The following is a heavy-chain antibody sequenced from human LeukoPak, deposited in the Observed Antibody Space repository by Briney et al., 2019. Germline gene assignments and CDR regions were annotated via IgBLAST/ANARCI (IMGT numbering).Heavy chain of an antibody. CDR3: ARDQRSGSRPFI. CDR1: GGSISSGGYY. V-gene: IGHV4-30-2*01. Sequence: SETLSLTCTVSGGSISSGGYYWSWIRQPPGKGLEWIGYIYHSGSTYYNPSLKSRVTISVDRSKNQFSLKLSSVTAADTAVYYCARDQRSGSRPFIWGQGTMVTVSS. J-gene: IGHJ3*02. D-gene: IGHD1-26*01. CDR2: IYHSGST.